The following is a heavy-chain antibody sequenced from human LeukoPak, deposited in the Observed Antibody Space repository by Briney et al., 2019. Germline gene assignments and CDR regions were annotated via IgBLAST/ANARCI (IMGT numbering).Heavy chain of an antibody. CDR1: TFTGXX. V-gene: IGHV1-2*02. CDR3: ARYTSGWPLDY. D-gene: IGHD6-19*01. Sequence: TFTGXXMHWVRXAXGQGLEWMGWINPNSGGTNYAQKFQGRVTMTRDTSISTVYMELSRLRSDDTAVYYCARYTSGWPLDYWGQGTLVTVSS. J-gene: IGHJ4*02. CDR2: INPNSGGT.